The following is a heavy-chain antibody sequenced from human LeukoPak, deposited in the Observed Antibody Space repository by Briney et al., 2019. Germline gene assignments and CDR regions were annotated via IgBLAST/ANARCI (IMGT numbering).Heavy chain of an antibody. CDR1: GGSISSSSYY. Sequence: KPSETLSLTCTVSGGSISSSSYYWGWIRQPPGKGLEWIGSIYYSGSTYYNPSLKSRVTISVDTSKNQFSLKLSSVTAADTAVYYCATRRRIYCSGGSCYSYRNNWFDPWGQGTLVTVSS. D-gene: IGHD2-15*01. CDR2: IYYSGST. V-gene: IGHV4-39*01. J-gene: IGHJ5*02. CDR3: ATRRRIYCSGGSCYSYRNNWFDP.